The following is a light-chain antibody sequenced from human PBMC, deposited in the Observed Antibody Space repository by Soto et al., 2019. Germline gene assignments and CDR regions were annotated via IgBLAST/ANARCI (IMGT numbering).Light chain of an antibody. CDR1: QNILYSSNNKKY. CDR3: LQYYGPTQT. Sequence: DIVMTQSPYSLAVSLGERATINCKSSQNILYSSNNKKYLAWYQQKPGQPPKLLXYWASTRVSGVPDRFSVSGSGTDFTLTISRLKDEDVAVYDGLQYYGPTQTFCQGTKLDIK. CDR2: WAS. J-gene: IGKJ1*01. V-gene: IGKV4-1*01.